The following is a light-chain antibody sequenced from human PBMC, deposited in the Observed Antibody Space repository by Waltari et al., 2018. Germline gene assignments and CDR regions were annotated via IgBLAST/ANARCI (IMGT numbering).Light chain of an antibody. CDR3: QVWDSSTDVV. V-gene: IGLV3-9*01. J-gene: IGLJ2*01. CDR1: NIGTKN. Sequence: SYELTQPLSVSVALGQTASISCGGNNIGTKNVHWYQQKPGQAPVLGSHSDYNRPPGIPERLSGSNSGNTATLTLSGAQAGDEADYFCQVWDSSTDVVFGGGTKLTVL. CDR2: SDY.